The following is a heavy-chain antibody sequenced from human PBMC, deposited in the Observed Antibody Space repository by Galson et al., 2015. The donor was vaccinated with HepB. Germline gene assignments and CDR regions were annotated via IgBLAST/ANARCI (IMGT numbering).Heavy chain of an antibody. CDR1: GLTFSTSW. CDR2: INQDGTEK. D-gene: IGHD3-10*01. V-gene: IGHV3-7*03. J-gene: IGHJ4*02. CDR3: ARDRPHYGSGSYYPRPFDY. Sequence: SLRLSCAASGLTFSTSWMSWVRQAPGKGLEWVASINQDGTEKYYVDSVKGRFTVSRDNAKNSLYLQMNSLRAEDTAVYYCARDRPHYGSGSYYPRPFDYWGQGTLVTVSS.